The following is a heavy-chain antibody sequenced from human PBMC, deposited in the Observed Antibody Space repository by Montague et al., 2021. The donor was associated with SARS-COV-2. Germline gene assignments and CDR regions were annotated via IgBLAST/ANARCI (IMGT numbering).Heavy chain of an antibody. CDR1: GFSLSTSGVG. Sequence: PALVKPTQTLTLTCTFSGFSLSTSGVGVGWIRQPPGKALEWLALIYWDDDKCYSPSLKSRLTITKDTSKNQVVLTMTNMDPVDTATYYCAHSIRIASVSNGLGFDPWGQGTLVTVSS. D-gene: IGHD6-13*01. V-gene: IGHV2-5*02. J-gene: IGHJ5*02. CDR3: AHSIRIASVSNGLGFDP. CDR2: IYWDDDK.